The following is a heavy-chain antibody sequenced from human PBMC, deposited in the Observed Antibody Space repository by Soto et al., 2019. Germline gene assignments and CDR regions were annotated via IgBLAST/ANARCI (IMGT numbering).Heavy chain of an antibody. D-gene: IGHD6-13*01. V-gene: IGHV3-23*01. Sequence: PXGSLRLSCAASGFTFSAYAMNWVRQAPGKGLEWVSSISGSSSSTNYADSVKGRFSISRDNSKNTLYLQMNSLRAEDTAIYYCARTFIAAGGSFDYWGQGALVTVSS. CDR3: ARTFIAAGGSFDY. J-gene: IGHJ4*02. CDR2: ISGSSSST. CDR1: GFTFSAYA.